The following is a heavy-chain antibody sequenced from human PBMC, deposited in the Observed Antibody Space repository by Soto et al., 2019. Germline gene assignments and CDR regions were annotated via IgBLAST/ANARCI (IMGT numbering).Heavy chain of an antibody. CDR2: ISSSSSYI. J-gene: IGHJ5*02. CDR3: ATPRSTVQIPPT. V-gene: IGHV3-21*01. Sequence: GSLRLSCAASGFTFSSYSMNWVRQAPGKGLEWVSSISSSSSYIYYADSVKGRFTISRDNAKNSLYLQMNSLRAVDTAVYYCATPRSTVQIPPTWGQGNLVTVSS. CDR1: GFTFSSYS. D-gene: IGHD4-17*01.